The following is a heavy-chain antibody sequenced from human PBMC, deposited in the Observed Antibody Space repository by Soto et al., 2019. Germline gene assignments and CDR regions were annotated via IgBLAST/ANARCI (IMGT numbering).Heavy chain of an antibody. CDR3: ACGRFYESGGYYFEY. CDR2: IYYSGTT. J-gene: IGHJ4*02. D-gene: IGHD3-22*01. Sequence: QVRLRESGPGLVKPSQTLSLTCTVSGATVSSGGYYWSWIRQHPGKGLEWIGFIYYSGTTSYNPSRQSRVTTSLDTSSNQCSLTVSSTTAADTAVYYWACGRFYESGGYYFEYWGLSAAVAVSS. CDR1: GATVSSGGYY. V-gene: IGHV4-31*02.